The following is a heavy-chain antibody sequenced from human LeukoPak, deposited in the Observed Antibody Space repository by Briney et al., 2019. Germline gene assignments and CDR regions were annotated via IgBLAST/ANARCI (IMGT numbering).Heavy chain of an antibody. CDR3: ARDTSGYYGRYEH. CDR2: IYTSGTT. CDR1: GGSISSYY. V-gene: IGHV4-4*07. D-gene: IGHD3-3*01. J-gene: IGHJ4*02. Sequence: PSETLSLTCTVSGGSISSYYWSWIRQPAGKGLEWIGRIYTSGTTNYNPSLQSRVTISVDTSKNQLSLKLTSMTAADTAVYYCARDTSGYYGRYEHWGQGTLVTVSS.